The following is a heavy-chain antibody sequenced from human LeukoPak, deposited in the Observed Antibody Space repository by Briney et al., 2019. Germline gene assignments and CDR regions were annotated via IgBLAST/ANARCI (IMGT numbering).Heavy chain of an antibody. CDR2: ISYDGSNK. D-gene: IGHD6-13*01. Sequence: GGSLRLSCAASGFTFSSYGMHWVRQAPGKGLEWVAVISYDGSNKYYADSVKGRFTISRDSSKNTLYLQMNSLRAEDTAVYYCAVSAAGIGHAFDIWGQGTMVTVSS. CDR3: AVSAAGIGHAFDI. V-gene: IGHV3-30*03. J-gene: IGHJ3*02. CDR1: GFTFSSYG.